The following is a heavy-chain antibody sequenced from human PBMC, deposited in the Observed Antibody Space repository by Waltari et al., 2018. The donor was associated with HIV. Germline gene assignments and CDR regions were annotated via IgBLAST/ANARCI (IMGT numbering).Heavy chain of an antibody. J-gene: IGHJ3*02. Sequence: QVQLQQWGAGLLKPSETLSLTCAVYGGSFSGYYWSWIRQPPGKGLEWIGEINHSGSTNYNPSLKSRVTISVDTSKNQFSLKLSSVTAADTAVYYCARGAWGSSGYYMDDAFDIWGQGTMVTVSS. V-gene: IGHV4-34*01. CDR1: GGSFSGYY. D-gene: IGHD3-22*01. CDR3: ARGAWGSSGYYMDDAFDI. CDR2: INHSGST.